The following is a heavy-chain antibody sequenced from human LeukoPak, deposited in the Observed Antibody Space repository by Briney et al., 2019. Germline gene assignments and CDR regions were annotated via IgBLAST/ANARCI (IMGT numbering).Heavy chain of an antibody. D-gene: IGHD3-22*01. CDR1: GFTFSSYG. Sequence: AGGSLRLSCAASGFTFSSYGMHWVRQAPGKGLEGVAVISYDGSNKYYADSVKGRFTISRDNSKNTLYLQMNSLRAEDTAVYYCAKAYYYDSSGYLGGFDYWGQGTLVTVSS. CDR3: AKAYYYDSSGYLGGFDY. CDR2: ISYDGSNK. J-gene: IGHJ4*02. V-gene: IGHV3-30*18.